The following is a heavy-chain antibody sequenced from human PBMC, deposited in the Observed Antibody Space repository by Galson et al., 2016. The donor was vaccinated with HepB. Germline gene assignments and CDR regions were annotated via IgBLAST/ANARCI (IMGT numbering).Heavy chain of an antibody. J-gene: IGHJ4*02. CDR1: GFSFGDYA. CDR3: TKDKGQWLLRYYFES. D-gene: IGHD6-19*01. CDR2: ISWNSGKT. V-gene: IGHV3-9*01. Sequence: SLRLSCAASGFSFGDYAMNWVRQAPGKGLEWVSGISWNSGKTDFADSVKGRFTISRDNAKNSLYLHMKSLRTEDTAIYYCTKDKGQWLLRYYFESWGQGTLVTVSS.